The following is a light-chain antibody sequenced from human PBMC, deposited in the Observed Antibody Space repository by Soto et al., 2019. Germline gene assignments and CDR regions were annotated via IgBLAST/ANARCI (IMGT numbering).Light chain of an antibody. CDR3: QHYGSLVLT. J-gene: IGKJ4*01. Sequence: EIVLTQSPGTLSLSPGERATLSCRASQSVSSTYLAWYQQKPGQAHRLLIYGASSRATGIPDRFSGSGSGTDFTITISRLEPEDFAVYYCQHYGSLVLTFGGGTKVEIK. CDR2: GAS. CDR1: QSVSSTY. V-gene: IGKV3-20*01.